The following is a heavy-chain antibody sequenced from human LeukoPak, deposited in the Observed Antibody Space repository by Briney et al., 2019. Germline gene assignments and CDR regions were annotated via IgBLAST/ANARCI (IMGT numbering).Heavy chain of an antibody. CDR1: GYTFTSYY. D-gene: IGHD6-13*01. J-gene: IGHJ6*02. V-gene: IGHV1-46*01. CDR2: INPSGGST. CDR3: AKPGIAAAGYYYYGMDV. Sequence: ASVKVSCKASGYTFTSYYMHWVRQATGQGLEWMGIINPSGGSTSYAQKFQGRVTMTRDTSTSTVYMELSSLRSEDTAVYYCAKPGIAAAGYYYYGMDVWGQGTTVTVSS.